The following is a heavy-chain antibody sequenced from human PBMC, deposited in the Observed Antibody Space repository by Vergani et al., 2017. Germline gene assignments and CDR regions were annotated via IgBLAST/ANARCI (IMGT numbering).Heavy chain of an antibody. Sequence: QVHLVESGGGVVQPGRSLRLSCVVSGFTSSYYGMHWVRQAPGKGLEWGAVISYDGTQKYYADSVKGRFTISRDNSKSTLYLQMNSLRTEDTAVYYCATKSCGTTGCQIGYFREWGQGTLVTVSS. V-gene: IGHV3-30*03. D-gene: IGHD1-1*01. CDR2: ISYDGTQK. J-gene: IGHJ1*01. CDR3: ATKSCGTTGCQIGYFRE. CDR1: GFTSSYYG.